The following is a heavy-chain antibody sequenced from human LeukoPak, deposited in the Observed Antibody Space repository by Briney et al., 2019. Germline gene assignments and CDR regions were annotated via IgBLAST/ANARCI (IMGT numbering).Heavy chain of an antibody. V-gene: IGHV1-69*05. J-gene: IGHJ6*03. CDR3: ARAQLLFDYYYYMDV. CDR2: IIPIFGTA. CDR1: GGTFSSYA. D-gene: IGHD2-2*01. Sequence: ASVNVSCKASGGTFSSYAISWVRQAPGQGLEWMGGIIPIFGTANYAQKFQGRVTITRNTSISTAYIELSSLRSEDTAVYYCARAQLLFDYYYYMDVWGKGTTVTVSS.